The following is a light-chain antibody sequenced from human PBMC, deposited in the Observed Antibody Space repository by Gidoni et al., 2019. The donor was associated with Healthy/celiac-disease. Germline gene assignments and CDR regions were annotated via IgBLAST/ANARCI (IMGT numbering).Light chain of an antibody. V-gene: IGKV1-5*03. Sequence: DIQMTQSPSTLSASVGDRVTITCRASQSISSWLAWYQQKPGKAPKLLIYKASSLESGVPSRFSGSGSGKEFTLTISSLQPDDFATYYCQQYNSYSPLFTFGPXTKVDIK. CDR1: QSISSW. J-gene: IGKJ3*01. CDR3: QQYNSYSPLFT. CDR2: KAS.